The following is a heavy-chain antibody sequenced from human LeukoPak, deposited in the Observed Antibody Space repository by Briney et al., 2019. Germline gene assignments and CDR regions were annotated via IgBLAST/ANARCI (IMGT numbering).Heavy chain of an antibody. V-gene: IGHV1-69*05. CDR2: IIPIFGTA. CDR1: GYTFSSYA. J-gene: IGHJ4*02. D-gene: IGHD2-21*02. Sequence: ASVKVSCRASGYTFSSYAISWVRQAPGQGLEWMGRIIPIFGTANYAQKFQGRVTITTDESTSTAYMELSSLRSEDTAVYYCASEYCGGDCYPHGFDYWGQGTLVTVSS. CDR3: ASEYCGGDCYPHGFDY.